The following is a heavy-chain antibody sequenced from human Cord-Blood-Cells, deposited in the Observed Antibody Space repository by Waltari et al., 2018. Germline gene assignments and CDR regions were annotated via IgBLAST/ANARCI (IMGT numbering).Heavy chain of an antibody. V-gene: IGHV4-39*01. CDR1: GGSISSSSYY. CDR2: IYYSGST. J-gene: IGHJ4*02. D-gene: IGHD6-6*01. CDR3: ARAYSSSYYFDY. Sequence: QLQLQESGPGLVKPSETLSLTCPVAGGSISSSSYYWGWIRQPPGKGLEWIGSIYYSGSTYYNPSLKSRVTISVDTSKNQFSLKLSSVTAADTAVYYCARAYSSSYYFDYWGQGTLVTVSS.